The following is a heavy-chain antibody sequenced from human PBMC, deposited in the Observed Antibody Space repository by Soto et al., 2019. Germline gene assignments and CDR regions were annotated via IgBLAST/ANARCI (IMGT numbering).Heavy chain of an antibody. D-gene: IGHD4-4*01. V-gene: IGHV3-33*01. CDR1: GFTFSNYG. CDR2: IWYDGSNK. CDR3: AREERGYSNCDY. Sequence: GGSLRLSCAASGFTFSNYGMHWVRQAPGKGLEWVAVIWYDGSNKYYADSVKGRFTISRDNSKNTLYLQMNSLRAEDTAVYYCAREERGYSNCDYWGKGNLVTVSP. J-gene: IGHJ4*02.